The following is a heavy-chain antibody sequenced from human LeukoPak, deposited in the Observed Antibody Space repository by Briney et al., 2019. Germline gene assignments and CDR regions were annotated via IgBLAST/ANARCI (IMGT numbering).Heavy chain of an antibody. CDR1: GFTFSNYW. Sequence: GGSLRLSCSASGFTFSNYWMSWVRQAPGKGLEWVANIKQDESEKYYVDSVKGRFTISRDNAKSSLYLQMNSLRAEDTAVYYCARALNSSSSRYQAFEEWGQGTLVTVSS. CDR3: ARALNSSSSRYQAFEE. D-gene: IGHD2-2*01. CDR2: IKQDESEK. V-gene: IGHV3-7*01. J-gene: IGHJ4*02.